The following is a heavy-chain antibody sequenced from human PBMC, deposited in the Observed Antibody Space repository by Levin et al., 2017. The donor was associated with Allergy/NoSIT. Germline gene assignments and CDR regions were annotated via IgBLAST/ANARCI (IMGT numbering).Heavy chain of an antibody. V-gene: IGHV3-66*01. CDR1: GFTVSSNY. CDR2: IYSGGST. Sequence: GESLKISCAASGFTVSSNYMSWVRQAPGKGLEWVSVIYSGGSTYYADSVKGRFTISRDNSKNTLYLQMNSLRAEDTAVYYCARESWGTLRPEWGQGTLVTVSS. CDR3: ARESWGTLRPE. J-gene: IGHJ4*02. D-gene: IGHD1-14*01.